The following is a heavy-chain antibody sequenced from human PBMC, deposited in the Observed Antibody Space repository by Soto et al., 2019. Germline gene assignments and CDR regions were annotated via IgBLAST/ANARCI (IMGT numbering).Heavy chain of an antibody. CDR2: IYYSGST. V-gene: IGHV4-31*03. CDR1: GGSISSGGYY. D-gene: IGHD3-9*01. J-gene: IGHJ6*02. CDR3: ARETPARASLTPYGMDV. Sequence: PSETLSLTCTFSGGSISSGGYYWSWIRQHPGKGLEWIGYIYYSGSTYYNPSLKSRVTISVDTSKNQFSLKLSSVTAADTAVYYCARETPARASLTPYGMDVGGQGTTVTVSS.